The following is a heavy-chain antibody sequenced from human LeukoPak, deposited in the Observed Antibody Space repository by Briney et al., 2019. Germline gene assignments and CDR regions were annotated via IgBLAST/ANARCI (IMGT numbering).Heavy chain of an antibody. CDR1: GFTFSSYA. CDR2: ISYDGSNK. CDR3: ARIPYSSRLTFDI. Sequence: GGSLRLSCAASGFTFSSYAMHWVRQAPGKGLEWVAVISYDGSNKYYADSVKGQFTISRDNSKNTLYLQMNSLRAEDTAVYYCARIPYSSRLTFDIWGQGTMVTVSS. J-gene: IGHJ3*02. V-gene: IGHV3-30-3*01. D-gene: IGHD6-19*01.